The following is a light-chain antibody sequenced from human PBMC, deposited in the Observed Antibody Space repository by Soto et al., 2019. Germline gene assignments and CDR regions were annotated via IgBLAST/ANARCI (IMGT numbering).Light chain of an antibody. CDR3: QQYGRSPFT. CDR2: GAS. J-gene: IGKJ3*01. Sequence: DIVVTQCPPGIPVLSAEETTVPAGRISQSDSSNYVAWFHQKPGQAPRLLIYGASSRASGVPDRFSASGSGTDFTLTVSRLEPEDFAVYYCQQYGRSPFTFGPGTKVDIK. V-gene: IGKV3-20*01. CDR1: QSDSSNY.